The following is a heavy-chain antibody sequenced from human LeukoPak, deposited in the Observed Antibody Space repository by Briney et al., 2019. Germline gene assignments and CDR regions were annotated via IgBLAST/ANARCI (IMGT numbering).Heavy chain of an antibody. CDR1: GYTFTGYY. D-gene: IGHD7-27*01. CDR3: ARSMTSLGSEKYYFDY. CDR2: INPNSGGT. V-gene: IGHV1-2*04. Sequence: GASVKVSCKASGYTFTGYYMHWVRQAPGQGLEWMGWINPNSGGTNYAQKFQGWVTMTRDTSISTAYMELSRLRSEDTAVYYCARSMTSLGSEKYYFDYWGQGTLVTVSS. J-gene: IGHJ4*02.